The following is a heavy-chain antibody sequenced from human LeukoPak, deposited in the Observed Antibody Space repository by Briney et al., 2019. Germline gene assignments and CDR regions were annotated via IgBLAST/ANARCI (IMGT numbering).Heavy chain of an antibody. J-gene: IGHJ5*02. V-gene: IGHV4-30-4*08. CDR2: MYYSGST. Sequence: SETLSLTCAVYGGSFSGYYWSWIRQPPGKGLEWIAYMYYSGSTYYNPSLKSRVTMSADTSKNQLSLKLSSVTAADTAVYYCARPYYYDSRIDPWGQGIPVTVSS. D-gene: IGHD3-22*01. CDR3: ARPYYYDSRIDP. CDR1: GGSFSGYY.